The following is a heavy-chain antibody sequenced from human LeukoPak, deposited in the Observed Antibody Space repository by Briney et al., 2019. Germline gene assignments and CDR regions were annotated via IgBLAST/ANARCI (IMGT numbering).Heavy chain of an antibody. D-gene: IGHD3-10*01. CDR1: GFTFSSYA. CDR2: ISGSGGST. CDR3: AKANNGLGVRGVIITWRYYFDY. J-gene: IGHJ4*02. Sequence: PGGSLRLSCAASGFTFSSYAMSWVRQAPGKGLEWVSAISGSGGSTYYADSVKGRFTISRDNSKNTLYLQMNSLRAEDTAVYYCAKANNGLGVRGVIITWRYYFDYWGQGTLVTVSS. V-gene: IGHV3-23*01.